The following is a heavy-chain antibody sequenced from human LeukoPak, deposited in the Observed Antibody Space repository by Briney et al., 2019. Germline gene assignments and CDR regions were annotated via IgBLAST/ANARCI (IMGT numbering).Heavy chain of an antibody. V-gene: IGHV3-23*01. D-gene: IGHD6-13*01. CDR1: GFTFSSYG. CDR2: ISGSGDRT. J-gene: IGHJ1*01. CDR3: AKGPPNIAAAGTGYFQH. Sequence: GGSLRLSCAASGFTFSSYGISWVRQAPGKGLEWVSTISGSGDRTYYADSVKGRFTISRDNSKNTLYLQMNSLRAEDTAVYYCAKGPPNIAAAGTGYFQHWGQGTLVTVSS.